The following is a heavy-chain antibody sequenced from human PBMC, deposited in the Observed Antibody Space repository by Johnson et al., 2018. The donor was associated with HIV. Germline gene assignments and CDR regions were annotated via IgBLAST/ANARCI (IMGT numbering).Heavy chain of an antibody. CDR2: IKSLKDGGTT. V-gene: IGHV3-15*01. D-gene: IGHD1-26*01. Sequence: VQLVESGGGLVKPGGSLRVSCEASGFTFNRAWMSWVRQGPGKGLEWVGRIKSLKDGGTTDYSAPVRGRFTISRDDSKNTLYLLMNSLKTEETAVYYCTTGPVGATKGGGAFDTWGQGTRVTVSS. CDR3: TTGPVGATKGGGAFDT. CDR1: GFTFNRAW. J-gene: IGHJ3*02.